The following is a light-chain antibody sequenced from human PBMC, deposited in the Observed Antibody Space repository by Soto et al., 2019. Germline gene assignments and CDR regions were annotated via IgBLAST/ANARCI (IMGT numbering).Light chain of an antibody. CDR1: QSISSY. V-gene: IGKV1-39*01. Sequence: DIQMTQSPSSLSASVGDRVTITCRASQSISSYLKWYKQKPGKAPKLLINAASSLQSGVPSRFSGSGSGTDFTLTISSLQPEDFATYYCQQSYSTPWTFGQGTKVEIK. J-gene: IGKJ1*01. CDR3: QQSYSTPWT. CDR2: AAS.